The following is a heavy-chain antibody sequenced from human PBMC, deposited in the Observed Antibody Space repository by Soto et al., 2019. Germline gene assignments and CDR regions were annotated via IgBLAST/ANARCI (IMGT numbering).Heavy chain of an antibody. Sequence: GGSLRLSCAASGFTFSDYYMSWIRQAPGKGLEWVSYISSSGSTIYYADSVKGRFTISRDNAKNSLYLQMNSLRAEDTAVYYCARDSHYSSRAASLYWGQGTLVTVSS. CDR1: GFTFSDYY. V-gene: IGHV3-11*01. CDR3: ARDSHYSSRAASLY. D-gene: IGHD6-13*01. J-gene: IGHJ4*02. CDR2: ISSSGSTI.